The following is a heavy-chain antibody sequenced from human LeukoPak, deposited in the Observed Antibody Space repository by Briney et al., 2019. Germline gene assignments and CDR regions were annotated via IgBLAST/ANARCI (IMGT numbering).Heavy chain of an antibody. CDR2: IYYSGST. Sequence: PSETLSLTCTVSGGSISSRGYYWSWIRQPPGKGLEWIGYIYYSGSTYYNPSLKSRVTISVDTSKNQFSLKLSSVTAADTAVYYCAREAAESYYDSSGYFDYWGQGTLVTVSS. V-gene: IGHV4-30-4*01. CDR3: AREAAESYYDSSGYFDY. D-gene: IGHD3-22*01. CDR1: GGSISSRGYY. J-gene: IGHJ4*02.